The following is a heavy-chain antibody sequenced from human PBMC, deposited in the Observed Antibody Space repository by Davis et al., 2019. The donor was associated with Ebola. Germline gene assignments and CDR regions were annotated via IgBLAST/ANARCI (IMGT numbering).Heavy chain of an antibody. CDR1: GYTFTSYG. J-gene: IGHJ4*02. CDR2: ISGFNTNT. Sequence: ASVKVSCKSSGYTFTSYGLVWVRQAPGLGLERMGWISGFNTNTNFAQKFQGRVTVSKDTSTNTAYMDLRSLTSDDTAIYYCARAPNYDVLTGTSSYYFDYWGQGTRVTVSS. CDR3: ARAPNYDVLTGTSSYYFDY. D-gene: IGHD3-9*01. V-gene: IGHV1-18*04.